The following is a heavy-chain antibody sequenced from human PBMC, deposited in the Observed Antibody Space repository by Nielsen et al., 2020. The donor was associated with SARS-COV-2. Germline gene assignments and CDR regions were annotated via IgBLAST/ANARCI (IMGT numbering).Heavy chain of an antibody. CDR3: AKLSGGNSLSGMDV. J-gene: IGHJ6*02. V-gene: IGHV3-23*01. CDR1: GFTFSSYA. Sequence: GESLKISCAASGFTFSSYAMSWVRQAPGKGLEWVSAISGSGASTYYGDSVKGRFTISRDNSKNTLYLQMNILRAEDTAVYYCAKLSGGNSLSGMDVWGQGTTVTVSS. CDR2: ISGSGAST. D-gene: IGHD4-23*01.